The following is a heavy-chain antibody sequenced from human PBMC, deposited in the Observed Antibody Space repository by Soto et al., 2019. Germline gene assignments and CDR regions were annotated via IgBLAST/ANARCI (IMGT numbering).Heavy chain of an antibody. V-gene: IGHV3-30-3*01. CDR3: AREEKTISGSSSDFDY. CDR1: GFTFSSNA. Sequence: SLRLSCAASGFTFSSNAMHWVRQAPGKGLEWVAFISYDGSNKCYADSVKGRFTISRDNSKNTLYLQMNSLRVEDTAVYYCAREEKTISGSSSDFDYWGQGALVTVSS. D-gene: IGHD1-26*01. J-gene: IGHJ4*02. CDR2: ISYDGSNK.